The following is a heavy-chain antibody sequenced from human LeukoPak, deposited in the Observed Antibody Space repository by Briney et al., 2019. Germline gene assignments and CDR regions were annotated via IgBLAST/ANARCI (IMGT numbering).Heavy chain of an antibody. J-gene: IGHJ4*02. Sequence: SETLSLTCTVSGGSISTYYWSWIRQSPGKGLEWIGYIDYSGSTNYNPSLKSRVAISVDTSKNQFSLKLSSVTAADTAVYFCARTDGKQLPPRFWGQGTLVTASS. CDR2: IDYSGST. CDR1: GGSISTYY. V-gene: IGHV4-59*08. CDR3: ARTDGKQLPPRF. D-gene: IGHD1-1*01.